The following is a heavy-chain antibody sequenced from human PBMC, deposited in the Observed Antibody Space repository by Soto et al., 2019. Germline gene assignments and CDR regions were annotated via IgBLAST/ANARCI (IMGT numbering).Heavy chain of an antibody. CDR1: GFTFGDYA. V-gene: IGHV3-49*03. CDR3: TPSGSGSYLPFDY. CDR2: IRSKAYGGTT. Sequence: GGSLRLSCTASGFTFGDYAMSWFRQAPGKGLEWVGFIRSKAYGGTTEYAASVKGRFTISRDDSKSIAYLQMNSLKTEDTAVYYCTPSGSGSYLPFDYWGQGTLVTVSS. J-gene: IGHJ4*02. D-gene: IGHD3-10*01.